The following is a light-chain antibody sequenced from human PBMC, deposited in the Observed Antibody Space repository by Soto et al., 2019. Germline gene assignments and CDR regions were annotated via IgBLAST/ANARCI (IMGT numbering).Light chain of an antibody. V-gene: IGKV3-11*01. CDR3: KQQTNTLPWT. CDR1: QNISTY. CDR2: GVS. J-gene: IGKJ1*01. Sequence: EIVLTQSPATISLSREEGASLSCRASQNISTYLAWYQPRPGQVPRLLIYGVSERAPAIPAPFSESWSGTDFALSDIGLETESFETNYCKQQTNTLPWTFGKGTRVELK.